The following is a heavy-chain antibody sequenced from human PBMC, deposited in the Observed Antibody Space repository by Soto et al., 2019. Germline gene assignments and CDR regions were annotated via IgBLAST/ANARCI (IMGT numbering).Heavy chain of an antibody. J-gene: IGHJ4*02. V-gene: IGHV2-5*02. CDR3: AHRQSVYYFDY. Sequence: GSGPTLVNPTQTLTLTCTFSGFSLSTSGAGVAWIRQPPGKAMEWLALIYWDDDNRYSPSLKSRLTITKDNSKNQVVLTMANMDPVDTATYFCAHRQSVYYFDYWGQGTLVTVSS. CDR2: IYWDDDN. D-gene: IGHD3-3*01. CDR1: GFSLSTSGAG.